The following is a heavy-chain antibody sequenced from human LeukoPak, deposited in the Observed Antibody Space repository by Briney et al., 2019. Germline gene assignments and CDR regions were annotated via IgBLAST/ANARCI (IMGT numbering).Heavy chain of an antibody. D-gene: IGHD6-19*01. CDR2: IIPIFGTA. J-gene: IGHJ5*02. CDR3: ARGPGIAVAGTQVYIRFDP. CDR1: GGTFSSYA. V-gene: IGHV1-69*13. Sequence: ASVKVSCKASGGTFSSYAISWVRQAPGQGLEWMGGIIPIFGTANYAQKFQGRVTITADESTSTAYMELSSLRSEDTAVYYCARGPGIAVAGTQVYIRFDPWGQGTLVTVSS.